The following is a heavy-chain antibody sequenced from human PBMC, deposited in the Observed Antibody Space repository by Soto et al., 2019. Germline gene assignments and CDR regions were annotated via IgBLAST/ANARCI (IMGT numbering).Heavy chain of an antibody. D-gene: IGHD3-3*01. V-gene: IGHV3-30-3*01. J-gene: IGHJ6*02. CDR1: GFTFSSYA. CDR2: ISYDGSNK. Sequence: GGSLRLSCAASGFTFSSYAMHWVRQAPGKGLEWVAVISYDGSNKYYADSVKGRFTISRDNSKNALYLQMNSLRAEDTAVYYCARGHFAYDFWSGYYPYYYSGMDVMGQGPTVTISS. CDR3: ARGHFAYDFWSGYYPYYYSGMDV.